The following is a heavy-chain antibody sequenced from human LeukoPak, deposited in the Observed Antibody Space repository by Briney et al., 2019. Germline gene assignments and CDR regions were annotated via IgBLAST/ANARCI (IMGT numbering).Heavy chain of an antibody. Sequence: GGSLRLSCAASGFTFSRDGMHWVRQAPGKGLEWVAVIWYDGSKKYYADSVKGRFTISRDNSKNTPYLQMNSLRAEDTAVYYCARLSGSSTFDFWGQGTMVTVSS. CDR3: ARLSGSSTFDF. V-gene: IGHV3-33*01. D-gene: IGHD1-26*01. J-gene: IGHJ3*01. CDR2: IWYDGSKK. CDR1: GFTFSRDG.